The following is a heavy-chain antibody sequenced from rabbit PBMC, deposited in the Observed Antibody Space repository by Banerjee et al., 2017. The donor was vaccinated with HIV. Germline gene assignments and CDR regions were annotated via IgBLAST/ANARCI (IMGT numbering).Heavy chain of an antibody. Sequence: QEQLEESGGDLVKPEGSLTLTCTASGFSFSNKYVMCWVRQAPGKGLEWIACFNSSSGSTVYATWAKGRFTISRTSSTTVTLRMTSLTAADTATHFCARGGSAAAFNLWGQGTLVTVS. CDR2: FNSSSGST. D-gene: IGHD4-2*01. J-gene: IGHJ4*01. V-gene: IGHV1S45*01. CDR3: ARGGSAAAFNL. CDR1: GFSFSNKYV.